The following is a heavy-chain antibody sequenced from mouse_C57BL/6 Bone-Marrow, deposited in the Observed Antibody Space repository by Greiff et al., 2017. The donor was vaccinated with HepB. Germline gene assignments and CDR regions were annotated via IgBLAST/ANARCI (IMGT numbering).Heavy chain of an antibody. CDR3: TTWILRYPYYFDY. CDR1: GFNIKDYY. V-gene: IGHV14-1*01. CDR2: IDPEDGDT. Sequence: EVQLQQSGAELVRPGASVKLSCTASGFNIKDYYMHWVKQRPEQGLEWIGRIDPEDGDTEYAPKFQGKATMTAETSSNTAYLQLSSLTSEDTAVYYCTTWILRYPYYFDYWGQGTTLTVSS. J-gene: IGHJ2*01. D-gene: IGHD1-1*01.